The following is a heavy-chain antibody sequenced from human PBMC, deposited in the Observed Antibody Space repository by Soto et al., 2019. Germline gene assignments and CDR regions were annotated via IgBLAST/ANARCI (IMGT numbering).Heavy chain of an antibody. D-gene: IGHD2-15*01. J-gene: IGHJ6*02. Sequence: GASVKVSCKASGYTFTSYGISWVRQAPGQGLEWMGWISAYNGNTNYAQKLQGRVTMTTDTSTSTAYMELRSLRSDDTAVYYCARFCSGGSCYPYYYGMDVWGQGTTVTVSS. CDR3: ARFCSGGSCYPYYYGMDV. CDR2: ISAYNGNT. V-gene: IGHV1-18*01. CDR1: GYTFTSYG.